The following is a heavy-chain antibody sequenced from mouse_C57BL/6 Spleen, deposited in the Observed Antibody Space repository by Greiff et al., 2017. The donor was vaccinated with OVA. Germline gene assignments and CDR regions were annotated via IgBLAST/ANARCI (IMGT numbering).Heavy chain of an antibody. CDR1: GYTFTSYW. J-gene: IGHJ3*01. Sequence: VQLQQPGAELVRPGSSVKLSCKASGYTFTSYWMHWVKQRPIQGLEWIGNIDPSGSGTHYNQKFKDKATLTVDKSSSTAYMQLSSLTSEDTAVYYCASYSNYDWFAYWGQGTLVTVSA. V-gene: IGHV1-52*01. CDR3: ASYSNYDWFAY. CDR2: IDPSGSGT. D-gene: IGHD2-5*01.